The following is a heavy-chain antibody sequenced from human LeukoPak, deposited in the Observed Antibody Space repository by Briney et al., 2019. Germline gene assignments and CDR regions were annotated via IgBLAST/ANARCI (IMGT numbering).Heavy chain of an antibody. CDR3: ESIDRGYGDYRVHY. CDR2: ISGSGGST. D-gene: IGHD4-17*01. V-gene: IGHV3-23*01. J-gene: IGHJ4*02. CDR1: GFTFSSYA. Sequence: TGGSPRLSCAASGFTFSSYAMSWVRQAPGKGLEWVSAISGSGGSTYYADSVKGRFTISRDNSKNTLYLQMNSLRAEDTAVYYCESIDRGYGDYRVHYWGQGTLVTVSS.